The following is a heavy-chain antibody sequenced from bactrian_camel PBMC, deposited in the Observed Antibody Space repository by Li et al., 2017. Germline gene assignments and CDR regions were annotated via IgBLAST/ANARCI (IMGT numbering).Heavy chain of an antibody. CDR1: GFIFSDYA. CDR2: INSDGGTT. J-gene: IGHJ4*01. D-gene: IGHD6*01. V-gene: IGHV3S40*01. Sequence: VQLVESGGGLVQTGGSLKLSCAGSGFIFSDYAMHWVRQAPGKGLEWVSGINSDGGTTYYVDSVKGRFTISQDNTNNTVYLQMISLKPEDTAVYYCVRIYGDSSPSQGTQVTVS.